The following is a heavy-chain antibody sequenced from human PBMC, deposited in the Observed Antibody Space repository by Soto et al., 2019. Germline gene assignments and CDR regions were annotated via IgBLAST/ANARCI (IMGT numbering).Heavy chain of an antibody. Sequence: QVQLQESGPGLVKPSETLSLTCTVSGGSISSYYWSWIRQPPGKGLEWIGYIYYSGSTNYNPSLKSRVTISVDTSKNQFSRKLSSVTAADTAVYYCARGGGDNPFDYWGQGTLVTVSS. D-gene: IGHD3-16*01. CDR1: GGSISSYY. J-gene: IGHJ4*02. CDR3: ARGGGDNPFDY. V-gene: IGHV4-59*01. CDR2: IYYSGST.